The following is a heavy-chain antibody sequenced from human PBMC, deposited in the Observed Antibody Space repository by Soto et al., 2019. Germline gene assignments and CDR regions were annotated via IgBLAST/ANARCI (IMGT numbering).Heavy chain of an antibody. V-gene: IGHV4-34*01. Sequence: SETLSLTCAVYGGSFSGYYWSWIRQPPGKGLEWIGEINHSGSTNYNPSLKSRVTISVDTSKNQFSLKLSSVTAADTAVYYCARGLSFRSSYGSGSYRALPCLDYWGQGTLVTVSS. CDR3: ARGLSFRSSYGSGSYRALPCLDY. D-gene: IGHD3-10*01. CDR2: INHSGST. CDR1: GGSFSGYY. J-gene: IGHJ4*02.